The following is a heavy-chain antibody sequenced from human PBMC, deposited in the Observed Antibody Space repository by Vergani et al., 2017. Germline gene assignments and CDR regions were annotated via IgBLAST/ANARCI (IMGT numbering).Heavy chain of an antibody. V-gene: IGHV7-4-1*01. CDR3: ARTPLLWFGEPSNLIDY. J-gene: IGHJ4*02. D-gene: IGHD3-10*01. CDR2: INTNTGNP. Sequence: QLVQSGPEVKKPGASVKVSCKASGYTFTSYAMNWVRQAPGQGLEWMGWINTNTGNPTYAQGFTGRFVFSLDTSVSTAYLQICSLKAEDTAVYYCARTPLLWFGEPSNLIDYWGQGTLVTVSS. CDR1: GYTFTSYA.